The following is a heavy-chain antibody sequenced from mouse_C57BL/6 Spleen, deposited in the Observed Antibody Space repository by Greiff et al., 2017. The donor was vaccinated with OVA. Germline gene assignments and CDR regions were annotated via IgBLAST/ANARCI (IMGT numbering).Heavy chain of an antibody. CDR3: ARRGAFESYGSSPAWFAY. CDR1: GYAFSSSW. J-gene: IGHJ3*01. CDR2: IYPGDGDT. V-gene: IGHV1-82*01. D-gene: IGHD1-1*01. Sequence: QVQLQQSGPELVKPGASVKISCKASGYAFSSSWMNWVKQRPGKGLEWIGRIYPGDGDTNYNGKFKGKATLTADKSSSTAYMQLSSLTSEDSAVYFCARRGAFESYGSSPAWFAYWGQGTLVTVSA.